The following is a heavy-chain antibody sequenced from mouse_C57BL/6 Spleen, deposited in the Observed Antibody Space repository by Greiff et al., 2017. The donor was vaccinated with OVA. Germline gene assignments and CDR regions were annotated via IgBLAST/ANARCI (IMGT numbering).Heavy chain of an antibody. CDR2: IYPGSGNT. CDR3: ARSGLTGTLDY. J-gene: IGHJ2*01. D-gene: IGHD4-1*01. CDR1: GYTFTDYY. V-gene: IGHV1-76*01. Sequence: QVTLKESGAELVRPGASVKLSCKASGYTFTDYYINWVKQRPGQGLEWIARIYPGSGNTYYNEKFKGKATLTAEKSSSTAYMQLSSLTSEDSAVYFCARSGLTGTLDYWGQGTTLTVSS.